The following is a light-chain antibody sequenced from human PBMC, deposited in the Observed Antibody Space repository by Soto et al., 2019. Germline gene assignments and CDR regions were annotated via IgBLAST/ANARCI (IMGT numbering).Light chain of an antibody. CDR2: ATS. CDR3: LQDYSYPRT. Sequence: AIQMTQSPSSLSASVGDRVTITCRASQAIRTELGWYQQKPGNAPKLLIYATSILQSGVPSRFSGNGSGTDFTLSISSLQPEDFATYYCLQDYSYPRTFGQGTKVEIK. CDR1: QAIRTE. J-gene: IGKJ1*01. V-gene: IGKV1-6*01.